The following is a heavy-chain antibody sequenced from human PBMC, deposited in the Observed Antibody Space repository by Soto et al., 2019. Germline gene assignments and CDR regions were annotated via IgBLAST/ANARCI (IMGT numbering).Heavy chain of an antibody. CDR2: ISSGSSNI. CDR3: ASATVVIATFDF. CDR1: VFAFRSYN. Sequence: SVGSLRLSCASSVFAFRSYNMNCVRQAPGKGLEWVASISSGSSNIYYEDSVKGRFTISRDNAKNSLYLQMDSLRAEDSAVYYCASATVVIATFDFWGQGTLVTVSS. D-gene: IGHD2-21*01. J-gene: IGHJ4*02. V-gene: IGHV3-21*01.